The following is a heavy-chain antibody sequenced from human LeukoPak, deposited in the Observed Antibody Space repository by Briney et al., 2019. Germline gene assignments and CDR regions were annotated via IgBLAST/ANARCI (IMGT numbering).Heavy chain of an antibody. V-gene: IGHV4-39*07. Sequence: SETLSLTCTVSGGSISSSSYYWGWIRQPPGKGLEWIGSIYYSGSTYYNPSLKSRVTISVDTSKNQFSLKLSSVTAADTAVYYCASGENRVTYFGDAFDIWGQGTMVTVSS. CDR3: ASGENRVTYFGDAFDI. D-gene: IGHD1-26*01. CDR1: GGSISSSSYY. J-gene: IGHJ3*02. CDR2: IYYSGST.